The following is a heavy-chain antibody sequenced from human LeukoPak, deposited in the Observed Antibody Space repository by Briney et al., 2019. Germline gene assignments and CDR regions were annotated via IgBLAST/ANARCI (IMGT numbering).Heavy chain of an antibody. Sequence: GSLRLSCAASGFTFNNYAMKWVRQAPGKGLEWGSSISGSGGNTYYADFVKGRVTISRDNSKNTLYLQMNSLRAADTAVYYRASPARTDAFDIWGQGTMITVSS. V-gene: IGHV3-23*01. J-gene: IGHJ3*02. CDR2: ISGSGGNT. D-gene: IGHD1-14*01. CDR3: ASPARTDAFDI. CDR1: GFTFNNYA.